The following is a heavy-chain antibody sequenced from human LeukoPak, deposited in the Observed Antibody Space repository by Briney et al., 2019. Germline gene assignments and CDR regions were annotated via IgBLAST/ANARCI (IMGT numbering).Heavy chain of an antibody. J-gene: IGHJ3*02. V-gene: IGHV1-24*01. D-gene: IGHD3-3*01. Sequence: VASVKVSCKVSGYTLTELSMHWVRQAPGKGLEWMGGFDPEDGETIYAQKFQGRVTMTRDTSTSTVYMELSSLRSEDTAVYYCARQDLAYYDFWSGYSSPGGAFDIWGQGTMVTVSS. CDR2: FDPEDGET. CDR1: GYTLTELS. CDR3: ARQDLAYYDFWSGYSSPGGAFDI.